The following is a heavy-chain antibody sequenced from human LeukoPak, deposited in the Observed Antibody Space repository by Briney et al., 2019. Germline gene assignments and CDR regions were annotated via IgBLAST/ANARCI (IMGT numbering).Heavy chain of an antibody. Sequence: ASVKVSCKASGYTFTDYFIYWMRQAPGQGLEWMGWINPTSGGTKYAQDFQGRVTVTRDTTISTAYMELSGLRSDDTAVYYCARGSIAAARGAPDYWGQGTLVTVSS. D-gene: IGHD6-13*01. CDR2: INPTSGGT. CDR1: GYTFTDYF. CDR3: ARGSIAAARGAPDY. J-gene: IGHJ4*02. V-gene: IGHV1-2*02.